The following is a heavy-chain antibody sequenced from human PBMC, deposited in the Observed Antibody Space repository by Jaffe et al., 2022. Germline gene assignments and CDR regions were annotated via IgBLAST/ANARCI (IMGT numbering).Heavy chain of an antibody. Sequence: QLQLQESGPGLVKPSETLSLTCTVSGGSISSSSYYWGWIRQPPGKGLEWIGSIYYSGSTYYNPSLKSRVTISVDTSKNQFSLKLSSVTAADTAVYYCARQTTLVGTVAGTAFDIWGQGTMVTVSS. D-gene: IGHD6-19*01. CDR2: IYYSGST. CDR3: ARQTTLVGTVAGTAFDI. CDR1: GGSISSSSYY. J-gene: IGHJ3*02. V-gene: IGHV4-39*01.